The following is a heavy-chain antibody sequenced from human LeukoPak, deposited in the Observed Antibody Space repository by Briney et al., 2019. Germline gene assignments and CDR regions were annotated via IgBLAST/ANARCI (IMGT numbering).Heavy chain of an antibody. CDR1: GGSFSGYY. V-gene: IGHV4-34*01. Sequence: SETLSLTCAVYGGSFSGYYWSWIRQPPGKGLEWIGEINHSGSTNYNPSLKSRVTITVDTSKNQFSLKLGSVTAADTAVYYCASIVGATLDPWGQGTLVTVSS. CDR3: ASIVGATLDP. CDR2: INHSGST. J-gene: IGHJ5*02. D-gene: IGHD1-26*01.